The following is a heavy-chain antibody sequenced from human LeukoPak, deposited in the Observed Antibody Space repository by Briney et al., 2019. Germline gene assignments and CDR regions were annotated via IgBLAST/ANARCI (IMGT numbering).Heavy chain of an antibody. CDR3: ARDKRVGATILDY. J-gene: IGHJ4*02. CDR1: GFTFSSYW. Sequence: GGSLRLSCAASGFTFSSYWMSWVRQAPGKGLEWVANIKQDGSEVYYVDSVKGRFTISRDNAKSSLSLQMNSLTAEDTAVYYCARDKRVGATILDYWGQGTLVTVSS. D-gene: IGHD1-26*01. V-gene: IGHV3-7*01. CDR2: IKQDGSEV.